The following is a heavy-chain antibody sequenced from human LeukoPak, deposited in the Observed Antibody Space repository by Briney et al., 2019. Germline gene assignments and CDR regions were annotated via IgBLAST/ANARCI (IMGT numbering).Heavy chain of an antibody. V-gene: IGHV3-7*03. J-gene: IGHJ6*02. CDR3: GRGGGLDV. CDR2: IIHNGNVN. Sequence: GGSLRLSCAASGFTFCSYWMNWARQAPGMGREWVASIIHNGNVNYYMYSVRGRFTISTDNAKNSLYLQKSNLRAEDPGVYFCGRGGGLDVWGQGAKVTVSS. CDR1: GFTFCSYW.